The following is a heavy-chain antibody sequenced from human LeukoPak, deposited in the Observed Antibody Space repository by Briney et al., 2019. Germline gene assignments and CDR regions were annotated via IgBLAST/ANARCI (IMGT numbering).Heavy chain of an antibody. CDR1: GGSISSTNW. J-gene: IGHJ4*02. Sequence: SETLSLTCGVSGGSISSTNWWSWVRQPPGQGLEWIGEISLTGETNYNPSLNGRVAMSLDESRNQLSLDLTSVTAADTAIYYCSRESGAFRPFGYWGRGTLVIVPP. CDR2: ISLTGET. V-gene: IGHV4-4*02. CDR3: SRESGAFRPFGY. D-gene: IGHD1-26*01.